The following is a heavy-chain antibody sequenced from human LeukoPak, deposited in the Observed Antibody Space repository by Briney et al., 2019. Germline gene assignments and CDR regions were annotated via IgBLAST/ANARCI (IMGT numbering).Heavy chain of an antibody. CDR2: INHSGST. J-gene: IGHJ6*02. CDR1: GGSFSGYY. D-gene: IGHD7-27*01. CDR3: ARQTGEIYGMDV. Sequence: SETLSLTCAVYGGSFSGYYWSWIRQPPGKGLEWIGEINHSGSTNYNPSLKSRVTISVDTSKNQFSLKLSSVTAADTAVYYCARQTGEIYGMDVWGQGTTVTVSS. V-gene: IGHV4-34*01.